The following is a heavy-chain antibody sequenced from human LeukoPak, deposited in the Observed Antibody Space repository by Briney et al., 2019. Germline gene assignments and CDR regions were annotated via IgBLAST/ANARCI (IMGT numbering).Heavy chain of an antibody. Sequence: GGSLRLSCAASGFTFSSYSMNWVRQAPGKGLEWVSSISSSSSYIYYADSVKGRFTTSRDNAKNSLYLQMNSLRAEDTAVYYCARSNFLYYFDYWGQGTLVTVSS. CDR1: GFTFSSYS. J-gene: IGHJ4*02. CDR3: ARSNFLYYFDY. CDR2: ISSSSSYI. D-gene: IGHD4/OR15-4a*01. V-gene: IGHV3-21*01.